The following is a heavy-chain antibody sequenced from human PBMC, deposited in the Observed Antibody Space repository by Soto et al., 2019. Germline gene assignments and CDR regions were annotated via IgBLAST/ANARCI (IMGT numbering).Heavy chain of an antibody. V-gene: IGHV3-72*01. D-gene: IGHD1-26*01. Sequence: EVQLVESGGGLVQPAGSLRLSCAASGFTFSDHYIDWVRQTPGKGLEWVGRIRNKANSYSTEYAASVKGRFTMSRDDSKNTAYLHMNSLRIEATAVYYCTRALKVGTGTHCDYWGQGTLVTVSS. CDR1: GFTFSDHY. J-gene: IGHJ4*02. CDR3: TRALKVGTGTHCDY. CDR2: IRNKANSYST.